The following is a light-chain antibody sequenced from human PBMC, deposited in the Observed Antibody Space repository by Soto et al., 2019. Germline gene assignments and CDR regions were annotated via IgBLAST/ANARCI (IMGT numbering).Light chain of an antibody. V-gene: IGKV1-5*03. CDR3: QQYNSYSYT. Sequence: IQMTQSPSTLSASVGDRVTITCRASQTISSWLAWYQQKPGKAPKLLIYKASSLESGVPSRFSGSGSGTEFTLTISSLQPDDFATYYCQQYNSYSYTLGQGTKVDI. CDR1: QTISSW. CDR2: KAS. J-gene: IGKJ2*01.